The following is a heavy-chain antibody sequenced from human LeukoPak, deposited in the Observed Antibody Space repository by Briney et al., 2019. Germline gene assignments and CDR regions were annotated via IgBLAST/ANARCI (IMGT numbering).Heavy chain of an antibody. J-gene: IGHJ4*02. V-gene: IGHV1-18*01. CDR2: ISGYNGNT. CDR1: GYTFTSYG. CDR3: VRDGYCSGSSCYPGNFDY. D-gene: IGHD2-15*01. Sequence: GASVKVSCKGSGYTFTSYGISWVRQAPGQGLEWMGWISGYNGNTNYAQKFQGRVTMTTDTSTSTAYMELRSLGSDDTAVLYCVRDGYCSGSSCYPGNFDYWGQGTLVTVSS.